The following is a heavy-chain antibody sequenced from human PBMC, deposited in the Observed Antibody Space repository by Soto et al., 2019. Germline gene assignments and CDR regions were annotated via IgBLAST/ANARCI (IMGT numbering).Heavy chain of an antibody. J-gene: IGHJ4*02. D-gene: IGHD6-19*01. CDR2: IRSQAYGGTT. V-gene: IGHV3-49*04. CDR1: GFTFGDYA. CDR3: ARGSLYSSGWLFDY. Sequence: GGSLRLSCTASGFTFGDYAMSWVRQAPGKGLEWVSFIRSQAYGGTTEYAASVKGRFTISRDASKSIAYLQMNSLKTDDTAVYYCARGSLYSSGWLFDYWGQGDLVTVSS.